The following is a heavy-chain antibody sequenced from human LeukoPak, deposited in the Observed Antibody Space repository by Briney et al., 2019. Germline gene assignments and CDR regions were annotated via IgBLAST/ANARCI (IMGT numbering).Heavy chain of an antibody. J-gene: IGHJ4*02. CDR1: GFSFSSFW. Sequence: GGSLRFSCAASGFSFSSFWMHWVRQVPGQGLVWVSGINSGGTTTGYADSVKGRFTISRDIAKNTVSLQMSSLIAEDTALYDSARGGYGAHMGWGQGTLATVSS. CDR3: ARGGYGAHMG. CDR2: INSGGTTT. V-gene: IGHV3-74*01. D-gene: IGHD4-17*01.